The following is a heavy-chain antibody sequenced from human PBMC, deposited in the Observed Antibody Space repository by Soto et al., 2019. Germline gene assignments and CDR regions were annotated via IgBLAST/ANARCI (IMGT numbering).Heavy chain of an antibody. CDR3: ASGQWLVREPRFFDY. CDR2: ISSSSSYI. V-gene: IGHV3-21*01. CDR1: GFTFSSYS. Sequence: GSLRLSCAASGFTFSSYSMNWVRQAPGKGLEWVSSISSSSSYIYYADSAKGRFTISRDNAKNSLYLQMNSLRAEDTAVYYCASGQWLVREPRFFDYWGQGTLVTVSS. J-gene: IGHJ4*02. D-gene: IGHD6-19*01.